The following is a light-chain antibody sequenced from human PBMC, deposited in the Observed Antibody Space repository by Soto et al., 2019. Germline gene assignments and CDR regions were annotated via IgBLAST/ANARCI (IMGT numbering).Light chain of an antibody. CDR3: SSYAGTTLYV. V-gene: IGLV2-8*01. CDR1: SSDVGGYNY. CDR2: EVS. Sequence: QSALTQPPSASGSPGQSVIISCTGTSSDVGGYNYVSWYQQHPGKAPKVISYEVSKRPSGVPDRFSGSKSGNTASLTVSGLQAEDVADYYCSSYAGTTLYVFGTGTNVTVL. J-gene: IGLJ1*01.